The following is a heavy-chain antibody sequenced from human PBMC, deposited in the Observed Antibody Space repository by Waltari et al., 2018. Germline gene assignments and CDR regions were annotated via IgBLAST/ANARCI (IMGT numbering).Heavy chain of an antibody. CDR2: ISSSSSTI. CDR1: GFTFSSYS. D-gene: IGHD2-2*01. Sequence: EVQLVESGGGLVQPGGSLRLSCAASGFTFSSYSMNWVRQAPGKGLEWVSYISSSSSTIYYADSLKGRFTISRDNAKNSLYLQMNSLRAEDTAVYYCARAVGSGAAAMGRFDYWGQGTLVTVSS. V-gene: IGHV3-48*04. J-gene: IGHJ4*02. CDR3: ARAVGSGAAAMGRFDY.